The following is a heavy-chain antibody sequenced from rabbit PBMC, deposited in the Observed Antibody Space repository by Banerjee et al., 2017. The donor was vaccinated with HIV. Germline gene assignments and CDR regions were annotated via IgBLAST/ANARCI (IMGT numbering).Heavy chain of an antibody. CDR3: ARTAGWAGAGDAYFNL. V-gene: IGHV1S45*01. CDR1: GFSFSSSYW. Sequence: QEQLVESGGGLVQPEGSLTLTCTASGFSFSSSYWICWVRQAPGKGLEWIGCIYTGSGGSTYYASWAKGRFTISKTSSTTVTLQMTSLTAADTATYFCARTAGWAGAGDAYFNLWGQGTLVTVS. J-gene: IGHJ4*01. CDR2: IYTGSGGST. D-gene: IGHD2-1*01.